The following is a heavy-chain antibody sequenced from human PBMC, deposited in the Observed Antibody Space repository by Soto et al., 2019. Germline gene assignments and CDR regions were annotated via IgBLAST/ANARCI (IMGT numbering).Heavy chain of an antibody. CDR1: GITFSSYG. J-gene: IGHJ4*02. Sequence: QVQLVESGGGVVQPGRSLRLSCAASGITFSSYGIHWVRQAPGKGLEWVAVISYDGSKKYFADSVKGRFTISRDNSKNMLYLQMNSLRTEDTAVYYCASGGDYGDYGMDYWGQGTLVTVSS. D-gene: IGHD4-17*01. V-gene: IGHV3-30*03. CDR2: ISYDGSKK. CDR3: ASGGDYGDYGMDY.